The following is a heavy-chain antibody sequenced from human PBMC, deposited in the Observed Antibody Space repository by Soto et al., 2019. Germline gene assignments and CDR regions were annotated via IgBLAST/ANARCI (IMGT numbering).Heavy chain of an antibody. D-gene: IGHD3-16*01. V-gene: IGHV3-33*01. Sequence: GGSLRLSCAASGFTFSSYGMHWVRQAPGKGLEWVAVIWYDGSNKYYADSVKGRFTISRDNSKNTLYLQMDSLRAEDTAVYYCARVGASSPLGLWGQGTLVTVSS. CDR1: GFTFSSYG. CDR3: ARVGASSPLGL. J-gene: IGHJ4*02. CDR2: IWYDGSNK.